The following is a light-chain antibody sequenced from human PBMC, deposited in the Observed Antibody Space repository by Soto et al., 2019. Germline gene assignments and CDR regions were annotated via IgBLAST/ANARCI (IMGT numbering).Light chain of an antibody. CDR3: QQYYSTLCT. CDR2: WAS. CDR1: RSVLYSSNNKNY. J-gene: IGKJ1*01. Sequence: DIVMTQSPDSLAVSLGERATINCKSSRSVLYSSNNKNYLAWYQQKPGQPPKLLIYWASTRESGVPDRFSGSGSGTDFTLTISSMQAEDVAAYYCQQYYSTLCTFGQGTKVDIK. V-gene: IGKV4-1*01.